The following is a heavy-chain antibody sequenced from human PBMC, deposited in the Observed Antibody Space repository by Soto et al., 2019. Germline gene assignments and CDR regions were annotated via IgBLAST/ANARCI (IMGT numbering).Heavy chain of an antibody. V-gene: IGHV3-30*18. J-gene: IGHJ6*02. Sequence: QVQLVESGGGVVQPGESLRLSCAASEFTFSSYAMHWVRQAPGKGLEWVAVVSNDGSNKYYADSVKGRFTISRDNSKNTLNLQMNSLRAEDTAVYYCAKYQSTNSRSYHALDVWGQGTTVTVSS. CDR1: EFTFSSYA. CDR3: AKYQSTNSRSYHALDV. CDR2: VSNDGSNK. D-gene: IGHD1-26*01.